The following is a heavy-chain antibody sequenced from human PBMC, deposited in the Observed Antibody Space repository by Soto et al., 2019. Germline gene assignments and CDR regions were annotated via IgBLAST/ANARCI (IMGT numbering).Heavy chain of an antibody. V-gene: IGHV1-69*13. CDR1: GGTFSSYA. J-gene: IGHJ4*02. CDR3: ARDSGRYCGGDCYKREFYY. Sequence: GASVKVSCKASGGTFSSYAISWVRQAPGQGLEWMEGIIPIFGTENYSQKFQGRVTITADDSTSTAYMELSSLRFEDTAVYYCARDSGRYCGGDCYKREFYYWGQGTLVTVSS. CDR2: IIPIFGTE. D-gene: IGHD2-21*02.